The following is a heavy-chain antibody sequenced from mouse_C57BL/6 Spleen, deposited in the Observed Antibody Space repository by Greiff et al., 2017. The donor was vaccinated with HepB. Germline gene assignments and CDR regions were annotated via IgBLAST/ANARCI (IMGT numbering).Heavy chain of an antibody. J-gene: IGHJ1*03. CDR2: ISDGGSYT. CDR3: ASSREYFDV. CDR1: GFTFSSYA. Sequence: EVQLVESGGGLVKPGGSLKLSCAASGFTFSSYAMSWVRQTPEKRLEWVATISDGGSYTYYPDNVKGRFTISRDNAKNNLYLQMSHLKSEDTAMYYCASSREYFDVWGTGTTVTVSS. V-gene: IGHV5-4*01.